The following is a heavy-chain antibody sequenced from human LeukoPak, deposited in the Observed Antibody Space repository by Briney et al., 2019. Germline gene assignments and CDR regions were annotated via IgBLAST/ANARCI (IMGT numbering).Heavy chain of an antibody. CDR3: ARGGNSWSKNWFDP. CDR1: GGSISSGGYY. V-gene: IGHV4-61*08. J-gene: IGHJ5*02. Sequence: PSETLSLTCTVSGGSISSGGYYWSWIRQPPGKGLEWIGYIYYSGNTNYNPPLKSRVTISVDTSNNQFFLKLSSVTAADTAVYYCARGGNSWSKNWFDPWGQGTLVTVSS. CDR2: IYYSGNT. D-gene: IGHD4-11*01.